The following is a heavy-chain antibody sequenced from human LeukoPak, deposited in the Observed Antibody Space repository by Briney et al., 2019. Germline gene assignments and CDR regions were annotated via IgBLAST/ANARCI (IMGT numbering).Heavy chain of an antibody. CDR1: GGTFSSYA. CDR3: ARDGGGNSQYYYYYGMDV. Sequence: SVKVSCKASGGTFSSYAISWVRQAPGQGLEWMGEIIPIFGTANYAQKFQGRVTITADESTSTAYMELSSLRSEDTAVYYCARDGGGNSQYYYYYGMDVWGQGTTVTVSS. D-gene: IGHD4-23*01. V-gene: IGHV1-69*13. J-gene: IGHJ6*02. CDR2: IIPIFGTA.